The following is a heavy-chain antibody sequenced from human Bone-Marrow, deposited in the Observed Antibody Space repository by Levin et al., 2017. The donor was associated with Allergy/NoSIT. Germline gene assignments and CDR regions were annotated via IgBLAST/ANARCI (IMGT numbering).Heavy chain of an antibody. Sequence: GGSLRLSCRASGDTFTRHDINWLRQAPGQGLEWMGKITTYNGNTKYAQKMQGRVTMTTDTSTTTAYMELRSLRSDDTAVYFCAREAGLEGQWLAKDNWFDAWGQGTLVTVSS. V-gene: IGHV1-18*01. D-gene: IGHD6-19*01. J-gene: IGHJ5*02. CDR1: GDTFTRHD. CDR3: AREAGLEGQWLAKDNWFDA. CDR2: ITTYNGNT.